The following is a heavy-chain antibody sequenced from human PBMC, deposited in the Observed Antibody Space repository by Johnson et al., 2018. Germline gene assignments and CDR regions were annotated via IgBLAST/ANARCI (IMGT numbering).Heavy chain of an antibody. Sequence: VQLVESGGALVQPGGSLRLSCAASGCTVSSNYMRWVRQAPGKGLAWVSVISGGGSTYDAASVKGRFTISRDNSKNRRYLQMNSLRAEDTAVYYCARGPATVVTPEYFQHWGQGTLVTVSS. D-gene: IGHD4-23*01. J-gene: IGHJ1*01. CDR2: ISGGGST. CDR1: GCTVSSNY. CDR3: ARGPATVVTPEYFQH. V-gene: IGHV3-66*02.